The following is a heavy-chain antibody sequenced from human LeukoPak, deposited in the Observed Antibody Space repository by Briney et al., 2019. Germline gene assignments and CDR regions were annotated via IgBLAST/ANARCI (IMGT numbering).Heavy chain of an antibody. D-gene: IGHD3-22*01. CDR1: GFTFSSYA. CDR3: ANQRGYYDSSGYCY. J-gene: IGHJ4*02. Sequence: GGSLRLSCAASGFTFSSYAMSWVRQAPGKGLEWVSAISGSGGSTYYADSVKGRFTISRDNSKNTLNLQMNSLRAEDTAVYYCANQRGYYDSSGYCYWGQGTLVTVSS. V-gene: IGHV3-23*01. CDR2: ISGSGGST.